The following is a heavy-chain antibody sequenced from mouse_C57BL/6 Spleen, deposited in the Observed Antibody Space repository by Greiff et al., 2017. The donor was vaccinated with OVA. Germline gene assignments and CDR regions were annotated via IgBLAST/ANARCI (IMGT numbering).Heavy chain of an antibody. CDR3: TRGAFYYGNYFDY. D-gene: IGHD2-1*01. CDR2: IDPETGGT. V-gene: IGHV1-15*01. CDR1: GYTFTDYE. J-gene: IGHJ2*01. Sequence: QVQLKQSGAELVRPGASVTLSCKASGYTFTDYEMHWVKQTPVHGLEWIGAIDPETGGTAYNQKFKGKAILTADKSSSTAYMELRSLTSEDSAVYYCTRGAFYYGNYFDYWGQGTTLTVSS.